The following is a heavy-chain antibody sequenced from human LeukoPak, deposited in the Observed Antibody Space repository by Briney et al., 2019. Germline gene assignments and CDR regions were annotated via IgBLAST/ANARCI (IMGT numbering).Heavy chain of an antibody. CDR3: ARGAIAAAGAVIF. CDR1: GGSISSYY. D-gene: IGHD6-13*01. Sequence: SETLSLTCTVSGGSISSYYWSWIRQPPGKGLEWIGYMYYSGSTSYNPSLKSRVTISVDTSKNQFSLKLYSVTAADTAVYYCARGAIAAAGAVIFWGQGTLVTVSS. J-gene: IGHJ4*02. V-gene: IGHV4-59*01. CDR2: MYYSGST.